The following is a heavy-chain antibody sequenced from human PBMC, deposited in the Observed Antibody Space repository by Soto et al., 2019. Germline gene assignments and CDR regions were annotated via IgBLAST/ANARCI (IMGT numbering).Heavy chain of an antibody. V-gene: IGHV4-34*01. Sequence: SETLSLTCAVYGGSFSGYYWSWIRQPPGKGLEWIGEINHSGSTNYNPSLKSRVTISVDTSKNQFSLKLSSVTAADTAVYYCARLVGVNHFDYWGQGTLVTVSS. CDR3: ARLVGVNHFDY. J-gene: IGHJ4*02. D-gene: IGHD3-22*01. CDR1: GGSFSGYY. CDR2: INHSGST.